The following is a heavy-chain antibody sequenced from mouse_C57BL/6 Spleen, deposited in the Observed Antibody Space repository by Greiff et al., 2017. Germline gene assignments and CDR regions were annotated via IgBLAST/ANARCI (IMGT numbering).Heavy chain of an antibody. J-gene: IGHJ4*01. CDR2: IHPSDSDT. CDR1: GYTFTSYW. Sequence: QVQLQQPGAELVKPGASVKVSCKASGYTFTSYWMHWVKQRPGQGLEWIGRIHPSDSDTNYNQKFKGKATLTVDKSSSTAYMQLSILTSEDSAVYYCAIFYDYDEEDYYAMDYWGQGTSVTVSS. CDR3: AIFYDYDEEDYYAMDY. D-gene: IGHD2-4*01. V-gene: IGHV1-74*01.